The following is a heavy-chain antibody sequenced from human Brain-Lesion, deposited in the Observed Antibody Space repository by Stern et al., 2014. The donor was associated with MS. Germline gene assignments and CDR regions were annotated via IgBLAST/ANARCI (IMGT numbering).Heavy chain of an antibody. D-gene: IGHD3-16*02. CDR1: GFRFSSYA. CDR3: AKGVWGSYLNAFDM. J-gene: IGHJ3*02. V-gene: IGHV3-23*04. Sequence: VQLVESGGGFVQPGGSLRLSCAASGFRFSSYAMSWVRPTPGKGLEWVSGISASGGSTYYAGSVKGRFTISRDKSKNTLFLQMNSLRAEDTAVYYCAKGVWGSYLNAFDMWGQGTMVTVSS. CDR2: ISASGGST.